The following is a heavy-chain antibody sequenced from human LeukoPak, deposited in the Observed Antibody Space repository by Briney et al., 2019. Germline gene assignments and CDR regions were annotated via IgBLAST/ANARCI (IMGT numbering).Heavy chain of an antibody. CDR1: GFSFSTYT. CDR2: ISRSSSSI. Sequence: GGSLRLSCAASGFSFSTYTMNWVRQAPGKGLEWVSSISRSSSSIYYADSVKGRFTISRDNAKNSLYLQMNSLRAEDTAVYYCARDSYGDYSAFDYWGQGTLVTVSS. D-gene: IGHD4-17*01. CDR3: ARDSYGDYSAFDY. V-gene: IGHV3-21*01. J-gene: IGHJ4*02.